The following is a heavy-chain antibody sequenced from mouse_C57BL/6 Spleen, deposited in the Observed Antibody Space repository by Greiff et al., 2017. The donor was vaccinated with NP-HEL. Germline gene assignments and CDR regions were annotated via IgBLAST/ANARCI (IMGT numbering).Heavy chain of an antibody. Sequence: EVQLQQSGPGLVKPSQSLSLTCSVTGYSITSGYYWNWIRQFPGNKLEWMGYISYDGSNNYNPSLKNRISITRDKSKNQFFLKLNSVTNEDTATYYCARDDYYGKFAYWGQGTLVTVSA. CDR3: ARDDYYGKFAY. J-gene: IGHJ3*01. CDR1: GYSITSGYY. CDR2: ISYDGSN. D-gene: IGHD1-1*01. V-gene: IGHV3-6*01.